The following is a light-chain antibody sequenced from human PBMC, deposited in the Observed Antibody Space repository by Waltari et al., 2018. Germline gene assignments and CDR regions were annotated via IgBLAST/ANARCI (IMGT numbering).Light chain of an antibody. J-gene: IGLJ1*01. V-gene: IGLV2-11*01. CDR3: CSSAGSYTLYV. CDR1: SSDVGGYNY. Sequence: QSALTQPRSVSGSPGQSVTISCTGTSSDVGGYNYVSWSHQHPGKAPTLMIYDVSKRPSGVPDRFAGSKSGNTASLTFSGLQAEDEADYYCCSSAGSYTLYVFGTRTQVTVL. CDR2: DVS.